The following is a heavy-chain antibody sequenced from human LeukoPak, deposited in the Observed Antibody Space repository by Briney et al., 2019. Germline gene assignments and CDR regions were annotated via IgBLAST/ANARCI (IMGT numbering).Heavy chain of an antibody. CDR1: GGTFSSYA. J-gene: IGHJ4*02. D-gene: IGHD2-21*02. CDR2: IIPIFGTA. Sequence: ASVKVSCKASGGTFSSYAISWVRQAPGQGLEWMGGIIPIFGTANYAQKFHGRVTITADESTSTAYMELSSLRSEDTAVYYCASAINCGGDCYAYYFDYWGQGTLVTVSS. CDR3: ASAINCGGDCYAYYFDY. V-gene: IGHV1-69*13.